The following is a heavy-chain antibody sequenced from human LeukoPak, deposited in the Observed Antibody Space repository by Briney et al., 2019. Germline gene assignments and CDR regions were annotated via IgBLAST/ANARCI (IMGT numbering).Heavy chain of an antibody. CDR3: AKDLGIVVVPADYFDY. J-gene: IGHJ4*02. CDR1: GFTFSSYA. V-gene: IGHV3-23*01. CDR2: ISGSGGST. Sequence: GGSLRLSCAASGFTFSSYAMSWVRQAPGKGLEWVSAISGSGGSTYYADSVKGRFTISRDNSKNTLYLQMNSLRAEDTAVYYCAKDLGIVVVPADYFDYWGQGTLVTVSS. D-gene: IGHD2-2*01.